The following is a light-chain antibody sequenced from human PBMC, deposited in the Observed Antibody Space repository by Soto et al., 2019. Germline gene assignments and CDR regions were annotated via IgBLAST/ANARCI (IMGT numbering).Light chain of an antibody. J-gene: IGKJ1*01. Sequence: EVGMTQWPATLSGSTGERVTLSCRASQSVSSNLVWYHQKPGQAPRLLIYDASTSATGIPAKYSGSGSRTEFRFAIPSLQSEDLAVLFIQLENKWPRAFGQGTKVDIK. V-gene: IGKV3-15*01. CDR1: QSVSSN. CDR3: QLENKWPRA. CDR2: DAS.